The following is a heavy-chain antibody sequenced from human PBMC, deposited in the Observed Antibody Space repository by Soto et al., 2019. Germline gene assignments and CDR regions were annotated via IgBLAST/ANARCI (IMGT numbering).Heavy chain of an antibody. V-gene: IGHV1-18*01. CDR1: GYTFTSYG. CDR2: ISAYNGTT. J-gene: IGHJ6*02. D-gene: IGHD3-9*01. CDR3: AREGYQGPLVTVPMDV. Sequence: ASVKVSCKASGYTFTSYGISWVRQAPGQGLEWMGWISAYNGTTNYAQKLQGIVTMTTDTSTSTAYMELRSLRSDATAVYYCAREGYQGPLVTVPMDVWGQGTTVTVSS.